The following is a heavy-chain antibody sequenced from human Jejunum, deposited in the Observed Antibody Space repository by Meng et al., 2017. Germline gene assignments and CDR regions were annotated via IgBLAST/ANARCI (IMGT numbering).Heavy chain of an antibody. J-gene: IGHJ5*02. V-gene: IGHV4-28*01. Sequence: QVQLQESGPGLVKPSDTLSLTCAVSGNSVSSNNWWGWIRQPPGKGLEWIGNIFYSGSTYYNPSLKSRVTISVDTSKNQFSLKLSPVTAAETAVYYCARRDYSNWFYPWGQGTLVTVSS. CDR3: ARRDYSNWFYP. D-gene: IGHD4-11*01. CDR1: GNSVSSNNW. CDR2: IFYSGST.